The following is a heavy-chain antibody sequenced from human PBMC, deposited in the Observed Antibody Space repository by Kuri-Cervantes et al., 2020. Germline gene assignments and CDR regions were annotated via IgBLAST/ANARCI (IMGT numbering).Heavy chain of an antibody. CDR2: INHSGST. CDR3: ARSVRYWFDP. Sequence: GSLRLSCAVYGGSFSGYYWSWIRQPPGKGLEWIGEINHSGSTNYNPSLKSRVTISVDTSKNQFSLKLSSVTAADTAAYYCARSVRYWFDPWGQGTLVTVSS. V-gene: IGHV4-34*01. CDR1: GGSFSGYY. J-gene: IGHJ5*02.